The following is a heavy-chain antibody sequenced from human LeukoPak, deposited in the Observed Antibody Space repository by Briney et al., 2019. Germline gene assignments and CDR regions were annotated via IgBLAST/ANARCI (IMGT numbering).Heavy chain of an antibody. CDR1: GYTFTGYY. J-gene: IGHJ4*02. Sequence: ASVKVSCKASGYTFTGYYMHWVRQAPGQGLEWMACINPNRGGTNYAQKFKGRVTITRDTSNSTAYMEMSRLSSDDTAVYSCASGPGVAVAVTGEYYFDYWGQGTLVTVSS. CDR3: ASGPGVAVAVTGEYYFDY. V-gene: IGHV1-2*02. D-gene: IGHD6-19*01. CDR2: INPNRGGT.